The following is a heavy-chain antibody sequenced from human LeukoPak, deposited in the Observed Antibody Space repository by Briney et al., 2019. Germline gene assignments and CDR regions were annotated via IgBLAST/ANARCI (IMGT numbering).Heavy chain of an antibody. V-gene: IGHV4-4*07. CDR1: GGSISSYY. CDR3: ARVYYYDSSGYLDAFDI. D-gene: IGHD3-22*01. CDR2: IYTSGST. Sequence: SETLSLTCTVSGGSISSYYWSWIRQPAGEGLEWIGRIYTSGSTNYNPSLKSRVTMSVDTSKNQFSLKLSSVTAADTAVYYCARVYYYDSSGYLDAFDIWGQGTMVTVSS. J-gene: IGHJ3*02.